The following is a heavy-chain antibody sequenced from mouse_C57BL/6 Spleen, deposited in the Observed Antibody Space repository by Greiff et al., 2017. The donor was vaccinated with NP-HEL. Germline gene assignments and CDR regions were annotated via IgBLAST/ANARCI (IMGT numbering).Heavy chain of an antibody. CDR1: GYTFTSYG. CDR3: ARKELRDYYGSSYAYFDV. V-gene: IGHV1-81*01. Sequence: QVQLKQSGAELARPGASVKLSCKASGYTFTSYGISWVKQRTGQGLEWIGEIYPRSGNTSYNEKFKGKATLTADKSSTTAYMERRSLTSEDSAVYICARKELRDYYGSSYAYFDVWGTGTTVTVSS. D-gene: IGHD1-1*01. CDR2: IYPRSGNT. J-gene: IGHJ1*03.